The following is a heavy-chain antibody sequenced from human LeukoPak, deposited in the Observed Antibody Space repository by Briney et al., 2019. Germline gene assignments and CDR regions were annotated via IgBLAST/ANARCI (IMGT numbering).Heavy chain of an antibody. V-gene: IGHV1-2*04. Sequence: ASVKVSCKASGYTFTGYYMHWVRQAPGQGLEWMGWINPNSGGTNYAQKFQGWVTMTRDTSISTAYMELSRLRSDDTAVYYCARASPVTTNNYYYYGMDVWGQGTTVTVSS. CDR3: ARASPVTTNNYYYYGMDV. D-gene: IGHD4-17*01. CDR1: GYTFTGYY. CDR2: INPNSGGT. J-gene: IGHJ6*02.